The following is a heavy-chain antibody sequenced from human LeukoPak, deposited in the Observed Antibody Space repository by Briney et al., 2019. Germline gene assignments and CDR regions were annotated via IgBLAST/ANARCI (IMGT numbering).Heavy chain of an antibody. V-gene: IGHV3-7*01. D-gene: IGHD3-16*01. Sequence: GGSLILSCAASGFTFSTYWMSWVRQAPGKGLEWVANIKQDGSEKYYVDSVKGRFTISRDNAKDSFYLQMNSLRAEDTAVYYCARGRLGGYFFDYWGQGTLVTVSS. J-gene: IGHJ4*02. CDR3: ARGRLGGYFFDY. CDR1: GFTFSTYW. CDR2: IKQDGSEK.